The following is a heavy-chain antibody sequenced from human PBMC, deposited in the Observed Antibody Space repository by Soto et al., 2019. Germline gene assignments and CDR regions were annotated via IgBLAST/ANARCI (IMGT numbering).Heavy chain of an antibody. V-gene: IGHV3-11*01. Sequence: GGSLRLSCAASGFTFSDYYMSWIRQAPGKGLEWVSYISSSGSTIYYADSVKGRFTISRDNAKNSLYLQMNSLRAEDTAVYYCARDRLQRVPAANQEPGPPNDYWGQGTLVTVSS. J-gene: IGHJ4*02. CDR2: ISSSGSTI. D-gene: IGHD2-2*01. CDR3: ARDRLQRVPAANQEPGPPNDY. CDR1: GFTFSDYY.